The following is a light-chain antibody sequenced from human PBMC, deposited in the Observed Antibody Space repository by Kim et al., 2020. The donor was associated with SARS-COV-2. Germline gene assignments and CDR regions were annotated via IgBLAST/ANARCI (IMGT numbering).Light chain of an antibody. Sequence: EVVLTQSPGTLSLSLGERATLSCRASQSVSRSYLAWYQHKPGQAPRLLIYGASSRATGIPDRFSGSGSGTDFTLTISRLYPEDFAVYYCQQYGSSPSAFGQGTKVDIK. CDR2: GAS. CDR1: QSVSRSY. J-gene: IGKJ1*01. V-gene: IGKV3-20*01. CDR3: QQYGSSPSA.